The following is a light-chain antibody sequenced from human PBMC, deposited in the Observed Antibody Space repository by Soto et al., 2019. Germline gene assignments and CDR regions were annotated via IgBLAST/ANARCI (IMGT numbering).Light chain of an antibody. CDR1: QNVNTW. Sequence: DIQMTQSPSTLSASVGDRVTITCRASQNVNTWLAWYQQKPGKVPKLLIYDASSLEDGVPSRFSGSGSGTEFTLTISSLQPDDFATYYCQHYNSYPWTFDQGTKVEIK. V-gene: IGKV1-5*01. CDR3: QHYNSYPWT. J-gene: IGKJ1*01. CDR2: DAS.